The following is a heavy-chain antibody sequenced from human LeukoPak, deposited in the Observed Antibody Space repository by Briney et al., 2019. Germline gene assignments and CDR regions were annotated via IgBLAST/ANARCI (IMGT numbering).Heavy chain of an antibody. CDR1: GYTFTSYA. Sequence: ASVKVSCKASGYTFTSYAMNWVRQAPGQGLEWMGWINTNTGNPTYAQGFTGRFAFSLDTSVSTAYLQISSLKAEDTAVYYCAREALTTVTTGFDYWGQGTLVTVSS. V-gene: IGHV7-4-1*02. J-gene: IGHJ4*02. D-gene: IGHD4-17*01. CDR2: INTNTGNP. CDR3: AREALTTVTTGFDY.